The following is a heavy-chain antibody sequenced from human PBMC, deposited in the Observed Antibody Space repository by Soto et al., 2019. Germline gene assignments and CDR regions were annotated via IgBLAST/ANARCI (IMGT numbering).Heavy chain of an antibody. V-gene: IGHV4-59*01. J-gene: IGHJ5*02. Sequence: SETLSLTCTVSGGSISSYYWSWIRQPPGKGLEWIGYIYYSGSTNYNPSLKSRVTISVDTSKNQFSLKLSSVTAADTAVYYCARSYSSYVLDWFDPWGQGTLVTVSS. CDR1: GGSISSYY. CDR2: IYYSGST. D-gene: IGHD6-6*01. CDR3: ARSYSSYVLDWFDP.